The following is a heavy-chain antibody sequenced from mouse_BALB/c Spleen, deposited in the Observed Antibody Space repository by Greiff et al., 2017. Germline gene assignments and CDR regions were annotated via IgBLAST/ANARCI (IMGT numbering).Heavy chain of an antibody. J-gene: IGHJ4*01. CDR1: GFTFSSFG. CDR2: ISSGSSTI. CDR3: ARGDGYYVNYAMDY. V-gene: IGHV5-17*02. D-gene: IGHD2-3*01. Sequence: EVMLVESGGGLVQPGGSRKLSCAASGFTFSSFGMHWVRQAPEKGLEWVAYISSGSSTIYYADTVKGRFTISRDNPKNTLFLQMTSLRSEDTAMYYCARGDGYYVNYAMDYWGQGTSVTVSS.